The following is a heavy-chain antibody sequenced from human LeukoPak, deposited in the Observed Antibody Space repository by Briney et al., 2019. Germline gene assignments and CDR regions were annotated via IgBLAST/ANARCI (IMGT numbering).Heavy chain of an antibody. D-gene: IGHD5-24*01. CDR2: IDPNSGAT. Sequence: RASVKVSCKASGYTLSDRYMHWVRQAPGQGLEWMGWIDPNSGATNSAQKFQDRVTMTRDTSISTAYMELSRLKSDDTAVYYCAKTKPNSGIPRWDYWGQGTLVTVSS. CDR3: AKTKPNSGIPRWDY. J-gene: IGHJ4*02. CDR1: GYTLSDRY. V-gene: IGHV1-2*02.